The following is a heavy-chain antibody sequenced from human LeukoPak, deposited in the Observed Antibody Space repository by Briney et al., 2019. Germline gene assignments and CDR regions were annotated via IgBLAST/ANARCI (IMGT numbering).Heavy chain of an antibody. CDR1: GFTFSSYA. V-gene: IGHV3-64D*08. D-gene: IGHD2-15*01. CDR2: ISTNGGRT. CDR3: PLPTLGY. J-gene: IGHJ4*02. Sequence: PGGSLRLSCSASGFTFSSYAMHWARQAPGKGLQYVSGISTNGGRTYYADSVKGRFTVSRDNSKNALYLQMSSLRVEDTAVYYCPLPTLGYWGQGTLVTVSS.